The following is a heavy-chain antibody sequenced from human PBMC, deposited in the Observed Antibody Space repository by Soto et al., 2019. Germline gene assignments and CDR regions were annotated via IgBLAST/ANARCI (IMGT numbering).Heavy chain of an antibody. J-gene: IGHJ4*02. CDR2: IIPIFGTA. Sequence: QVQLVQSGAEVKKPGSSVKVSCKASGGTFSSYAISWVRQAPGQGLEWMGGIIPIFGTANYAQKFQGRGTITAAEATSTAYMELSSLRSEVTAVYYCARGRDSSSWPYFYYWGQGTLVTVAS. V-gene: IGHV1-69*01. CDR1: GGTFSSYA. D-gene: IGHD6-13*01. CDR3: ARGRDSSSWPYFYY.